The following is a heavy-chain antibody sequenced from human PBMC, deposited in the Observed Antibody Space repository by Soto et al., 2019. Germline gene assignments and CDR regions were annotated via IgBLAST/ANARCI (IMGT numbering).Heavy chain of an antibody. D-gene: IGHD3-16*01. V-gene: IGHV3-21*02. CDR2: IASSGRET. J-gene: IGHJ6*02. Sequence: DVQLVESGGGLVKPGESLRLSCAASGFNFNRQAMTWVRQTAGKGLEWDSSIASSGRETYYPDSLEGRFTISRDNEKNSLYLQMDSLRAGDTAVHYCLKGGWGNVWDAWGQGTTVTVSS. CDR1: GFNFNRQA. CDR3: LKGGWGNVWDA.